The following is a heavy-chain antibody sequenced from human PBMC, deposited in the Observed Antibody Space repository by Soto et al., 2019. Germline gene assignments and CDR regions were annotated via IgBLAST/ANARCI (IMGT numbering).Heavy chain of an antibody. V-gene: IGHV4-39*01. CDR3: AKTVDIGYDYSTRYYFDY. CDR2: IYYSGST. CDR1: GGSISSGGYY. D-gene: IGHD4-4*01. Sequence: PSETLSLTCTVSGGSISSGGYYWSWIRQHPGKGLEWIGSIYYSGSTYYNPSLKSRVTISVDTSKNQFSLKLSSVTAADTAVYYCAKTVDIGYDYSTRYYFDYWGQGTLVTVSS. J-gene: IGHJ4*02.